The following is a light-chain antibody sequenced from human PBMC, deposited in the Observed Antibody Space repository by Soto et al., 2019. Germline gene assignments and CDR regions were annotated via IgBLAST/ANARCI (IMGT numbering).Light chain of an antibody. V-gene: IGKV1-5*03. J-gene: IGKJ1*01. CDR3: QQYNNYPRT. CDR1: QSISSW. Sequence: DIQMTQSPSTLSASAGDRVTITCRASQSISSWLAWYQQKPGKAPKVLIYKASSLESGVPSRFSGSGSGTEFTLTISSLQPDDFGTYYCQQYNNYPRTFGQGTKVEV. CDR2: KAS.